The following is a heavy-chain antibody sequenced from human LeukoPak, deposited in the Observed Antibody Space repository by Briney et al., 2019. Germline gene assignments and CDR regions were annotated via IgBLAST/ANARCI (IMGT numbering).Heavy chain of an antibody. D-gene: IGHD2-2*01. CDR1: GFTFSSYA. V-gene: IGHV3-23*01. CDR2: ISGSGGST. Sequence: GSLRLSCAASGFTFSSYAMSWVRQAPGKGLEWVSAISGSGGSTYYADSVKGRFTISRDNSKNTLYLQMNSLRAEDTAVYYCARSLVVVPAIDAFDIWGQGTMVTVSS. J-gene: IGHJ3*02. CDR3: ARSLVVVPAIDAFDI.